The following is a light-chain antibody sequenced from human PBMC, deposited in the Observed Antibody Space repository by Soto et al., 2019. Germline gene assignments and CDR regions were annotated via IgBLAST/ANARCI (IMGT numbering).Light chain of an antibody. CDR2: DVN. J-gene: IGLJ3*02. Sequence: QSALTQPRSVSGSPGQSVTISCTGTSGDVGGYNYVSWYQQHPGKAPKLMIYDVNMRPSGVPDRFSGSKSGNTASLTISGLQAEDEADYYCCSYAGSYTWVFGGGTKLTVL. CDR3: CSYAGSYTWV. CDR1: SGDVGGYNY. V-gene: IGLV2-11*01.